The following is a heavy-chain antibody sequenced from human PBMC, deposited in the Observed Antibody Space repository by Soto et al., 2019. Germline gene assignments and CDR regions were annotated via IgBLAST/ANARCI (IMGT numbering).Heavy chain of an antibody. CDR1: GYTLTELS. V-gene: IGHV1-24*01. CDR2: FDPEEGET. Sequence: ASVKVSCKVSGYTLTELSMHWVRQAPGKGLEWMGGFDPEEGETIYAQKFQGRVTMTEDTSTVKAYMELSRLGSEDMAVYYCATVGGYCSGGSCYYFDYWGQGTLVTVSS. CDR3: ATVGGYCSGGSCYYFDY. J-gene: IGHJ4*02. D-gene: IGHD2-15*01.